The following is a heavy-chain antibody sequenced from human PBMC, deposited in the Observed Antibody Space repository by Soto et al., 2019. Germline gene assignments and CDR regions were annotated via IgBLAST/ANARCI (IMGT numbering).Heavy chain of an antibody. Sequence: ASVKVSCKASGYTFTSYDINWVRQATGQGLEWMGWMNPNSGNTGYAQKFQGRVTMTRNTSISTAYMELSSLRSEDTAVYYCARAGCSSTSCSLWYYYYMDVWGKGTTVTVSS. D-gene: IGHD2-2*01. J-gene: IGHJ6*03. V-gene: IGHV1-8*01. CDR2: MNPNSGNT. CDR1: GYTFTSYD. CDR3: ARAGCSSTSCSLWYYYYMDV.